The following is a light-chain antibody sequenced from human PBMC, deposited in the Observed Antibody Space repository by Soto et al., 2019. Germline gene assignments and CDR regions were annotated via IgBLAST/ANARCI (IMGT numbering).Light chain of an antibody. J-gene: IGKJ5*01. CDR2: GVS. V-gene: IGKV3-20*01. CDR1: QSVSSSY. CDR3: QQYVSAPIT. Sequence: EIVLTQSPGTLSFSLGERATLSCRASQSVSSSYLAWYQQKPGPAPRLLIYGVSSRATGVPVSFSGSGSGTDFTLTISRLEPEDFAVYYCQQYVSAPITFGQGTRLEIK.